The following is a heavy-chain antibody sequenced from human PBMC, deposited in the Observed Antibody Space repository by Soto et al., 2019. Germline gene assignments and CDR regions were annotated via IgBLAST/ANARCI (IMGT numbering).Heavy chain of an antibody. Sequence: GGSLRLSCAASGFTFSNAWMSWVRQAPGKGLEWVGRIKSKTDGGTTDYAAPVKGRFTISRDDSKNTLYLQMNSLKTEDTAVYYCTTDRGRDYDILTGCFDYWGQGTLVTVSS. CDR2: IKSKTDGGTT. V-gene: IGHV3-15*01. CDR1: GFTFSNAW. CDR3: TTDRGRDYDILTGCFDY. J-gene: IGHJ4*02. D-gene: IGHD3-9*01.